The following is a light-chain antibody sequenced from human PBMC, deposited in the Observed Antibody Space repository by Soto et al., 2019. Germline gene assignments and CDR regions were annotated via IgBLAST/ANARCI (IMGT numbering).Light chain of an antibody. V-gene: IGKV1-39*01. CDR2: AAS. Sequence: DIQMTQSPSSLSASVGDRVTITCRASQNISTYLSWYQQKPGKAPKLLIYAASSLQSGVPSRFSGSGSGTDSTLTISSLQPEDFATYYCQQSYSTPPAFGQGTRLEIK. CDR1: QNISTY. J-gene: IGKJ5*01. CDR3: QQSYSTPPA.